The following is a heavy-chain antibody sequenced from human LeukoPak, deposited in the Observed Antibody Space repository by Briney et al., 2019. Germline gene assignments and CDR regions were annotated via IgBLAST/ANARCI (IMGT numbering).Heavy chain of an antibody. CDR2: ISASGGST. D-gene: IGHD2-2*01. J-gene: IGHJ4*02. CDR1: GFTFSSYW. V-gene: IGHV3-23*01. Sequence: GGSLRLSCAASGFTFSSYWMSWVRQAPGKGLEWVSTISASGGSTYYFVKGRFTISRDNSKNTLYLQMKSLRAEDTAVYYCAKGYCSSTNCKESFFDYWGQGTLVTVSS. CDR3: AKGYCSSTNCKESFFDY.